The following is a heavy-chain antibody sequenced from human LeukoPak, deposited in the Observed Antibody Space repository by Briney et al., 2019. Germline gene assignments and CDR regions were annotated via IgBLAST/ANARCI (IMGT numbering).Heavy chain of an antibody. CDR1: GGSISNGGYY. CDR2: IYYSGST. Sequence: PSETLSLTCTVSGGSISNGGYYWSWLRQHPGKGLEWIGYIYYSGSTYYNPSLKSRVTISVDTSKNQFSLKLSSVTAADTAVYYCARAAFSLWSGELREEDLYFDYWGQGTLVTVSS. J-gene: IGHJ4*02. CDR3: ARAAFSLWSGELREEDLYFDY. V-gene: IGHV4-31*03. D-gene: IGHD3-10*01.